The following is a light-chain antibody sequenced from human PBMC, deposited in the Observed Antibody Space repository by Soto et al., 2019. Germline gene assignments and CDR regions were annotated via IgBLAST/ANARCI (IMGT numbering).Light chain of an antibody. J-gene: IGKJ3*01. CDR3: QKSDHLPL. CDR2: AAS. V-gene: IGKV1-39*01. CDR1: QSISSY. Sequence: DIQMTQSPSSLSASVGDRVTITCRASQSISSYLNWYQQKPGKAPKLVIYAASSLQSGVPSRFSGSGSGTDFTLTISSLQPEDIATYYCQKSDHLPLFGPGTKVESK.